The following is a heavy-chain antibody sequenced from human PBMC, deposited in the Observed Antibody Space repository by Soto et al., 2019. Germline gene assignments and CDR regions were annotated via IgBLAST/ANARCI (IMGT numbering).Heavy chain of an antibody. V-gene: IGHV4-61*02. CDR1: ACSISGGDYY. D-gene: IGHD2-8*02. Sequence: SVTLSLTCTVYACSISGGDYYWSWIRQPAGKGLEWIGRFSLSGTTNYNPSLRSRVTMSADVSKNQFSLRLTSVTAADTALYYCARGMTPPGAPAWYYFDSWGQGTLVTVSS. CDR2: FSLSGTT. J-gene: IGHJ4*02. CDR3: ARGMTPPGAPAWYYFDS.